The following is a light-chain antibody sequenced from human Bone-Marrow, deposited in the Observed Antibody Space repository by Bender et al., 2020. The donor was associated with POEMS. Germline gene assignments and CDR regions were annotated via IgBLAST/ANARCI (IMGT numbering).Light chain of an antibody. Sequence: QSVLTQPPSVSGAPGQGVTISCTGSTSNIGAGYDVDWYQHLPGKAPKLLIYTNTHRPSGVPARFSGSKSGTSASLAITGLQAEDEAHYYCQSYDNSLGGWVFGGGTKLTVL. V-gene: IGLV1-40*01. CDR3: QSYDNSLGGWV. CDR2: TNT. J-gene: IGLJ3*02. CDR1: TSNIGAGYD.